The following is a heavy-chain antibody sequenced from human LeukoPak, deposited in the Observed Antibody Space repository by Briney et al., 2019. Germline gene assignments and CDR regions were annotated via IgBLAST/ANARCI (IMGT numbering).Heavy chain of an antibody. D-gene: IGHD3-22*01. CDR1: GFTFSSYW. CDR2: IKQDGSEK. CDR3: ARVGNYYDSSGYYLSFDY. J-gene: IGHJ4*02. Sequence: GGSLRLSRAASGFTFSSYWMSWVRQAPGKGLEWVANIKQDGSEKYYVDSVKGRFTISRDNAKNSLYLQMNSLRAEDTAVYYCARVGNYYDSSGYYLSFDYWGQGTLVTVSS. V-gene: IGHV3-7*03.